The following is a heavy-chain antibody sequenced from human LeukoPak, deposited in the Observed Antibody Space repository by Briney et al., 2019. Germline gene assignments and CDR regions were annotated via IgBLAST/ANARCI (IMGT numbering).Heavy chain of an antibody. CDR1: GFIFSTYG. CDR3: ARDGPSYSSGWGRNFDY. Sequence: GGSLRLSCAASGFIFSTYGMHWVRQAPGKGLEWVAFISFEGSNKYYVDSVKGRFTISRDNSKNTLYLQMNSLRVEDTAIYYCARDGPSYSSGWGRNFDYWGQGTLVTVSS. D-gene: IGHD6-19*01. CDR2: ISFEGSNK. V-gene: IGHV3-30*02. J-gene: IGHJ4*02.